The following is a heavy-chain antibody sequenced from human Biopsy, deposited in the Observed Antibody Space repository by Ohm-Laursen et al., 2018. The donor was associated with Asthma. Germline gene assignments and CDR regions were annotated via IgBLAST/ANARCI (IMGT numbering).Heavy chain of an antibody. CDR1: RFTYE. CDR3: ARGDSSNWSHYYFDY. J-gene: IGHJ4*02. CDR2: IYSGGTS. D-gene: IGHD3-22*01. V-gene: IGHV3-53*01. Sequence: GSLRLSCTAPRFTYEMHWVRQAPGKGLEWVSVIYSGGTSHTADSVRGRFTISRDHSKNTLYLQMHSLRAEDTAVYYCARGDSSNWSHYYFDYWGQGTLVTVSS.